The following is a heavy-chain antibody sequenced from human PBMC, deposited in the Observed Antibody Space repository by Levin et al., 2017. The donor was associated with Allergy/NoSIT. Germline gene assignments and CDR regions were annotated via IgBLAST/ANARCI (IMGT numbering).Heavy chain of an antibody. V-gene: IGHV3-49*03. J-gene: IGHJ4*02. CDR1: GFTFGDFA. D-gene: IGHD1-1*01. Sequence: PGESLKISCTASGFTFGDFAMNWFRQAPGKGLEWVGFISSKRYGGTPEYVASVKGRSPISRDDSHSIAYLQMNSLKTEVTVVYYCSRLPRDNNGPPLDYWGRGTLVTVSS. CDR3: SRLPRDNNGPPLDY. CDR2: ISSKRYGGTP.